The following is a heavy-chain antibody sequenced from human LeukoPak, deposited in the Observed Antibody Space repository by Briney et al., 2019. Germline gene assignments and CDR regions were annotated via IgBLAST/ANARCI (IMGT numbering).Heavy chain of an antibody. D-gene: IGHD3-10*01. CDR3: ARAGFFGEFYFDY. J-gene: IGHJ4*02. CDR2: IYYSGST. V-gene: IGHV4-39*07. Sequence: PSETLSLTCTVSGGSISSSSYYWGWIRQPPGKGLEWIGSIYYSGSTNYNPSLKSRVTISVDTSKNQFSLKLSSVTAADTAVYYCARAGFFGEFYFDYWGQGTLVTVSS. CDR1: GGSISSSSYY.